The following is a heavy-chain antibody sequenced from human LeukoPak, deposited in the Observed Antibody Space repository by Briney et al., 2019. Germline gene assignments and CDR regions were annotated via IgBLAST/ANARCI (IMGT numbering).Heavy chain of an antibody. V-gene: IGHV1-8*01. Sequence: ASVKVSCKASGYTFTSYDINWVRQAPGQELEWMGWMNPNSGSTGYAQKFQGRVTMTRNTSISTAYMELSSLRSEDTAVYYCARALGYCSGGSCYSILVYYYYYMDVWGKGTTVTVSS. CDR3: ARALGYCSGGSCYSILVYYYYYMDV. CDR1: GYTFTSYD. CDR2: MNPNSGST. D-gene: IGHD2-15*01. J-gene: IGHJ6*03.